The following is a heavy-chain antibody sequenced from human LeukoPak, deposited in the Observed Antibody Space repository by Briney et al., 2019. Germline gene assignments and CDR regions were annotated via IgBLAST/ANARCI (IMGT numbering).Heavy chain of an antibody. Sequence: GGSLRLSCAASGFTVSSNYMSWVRQAPGKGLEWVSVIYSGGSTYYADSVKGRFTISRDNSKNTLYLQMNSLRAEDTAVYYCAKAQYRCSSTSCYPPGTFDYWGQGTLVTVSS. CDR3: AKAQYRCSSTSCYPPGTFDY. J-gene: IGHJ4*02. CDR1: GFTVSSNY. CDR2: IYSGGST. V-gene: IGHV3-66*02. D-gene: IGHD2-2*01.